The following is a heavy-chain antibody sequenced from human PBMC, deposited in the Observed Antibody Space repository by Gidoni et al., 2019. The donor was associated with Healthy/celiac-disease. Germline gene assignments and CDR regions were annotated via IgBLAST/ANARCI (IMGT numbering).Heavy chain of an antibody. CDR1: GFTFGDYA. D-gene: IGHD4-17*01. CDR2: IRSKAYGGTT. V-gene: IGHV3-49*04. Sequence: EVQLVESGGGLVQPGRSLRLSCTASGFTFGDYAMIWVRQAPGKGLEWVGFIRSKAYGGTTEYAASVKGRFTISRDDSKSIAYLQMNSLKTEDTAVYYCTRGYGDYVVNYFDYWGQGTLVTVSS. CDR3: TRGYGDYVVNYFDY. J-gene: IGHJ4*02.